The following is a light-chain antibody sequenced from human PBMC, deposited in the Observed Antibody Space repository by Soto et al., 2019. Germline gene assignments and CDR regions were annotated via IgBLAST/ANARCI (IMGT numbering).Light chain of an antibody. Sequence: QSALTQPASVSGSPGQSITISCTGTRSDVGAYNYVSWYQQHPGKAPKLIIYDVGNRPSGVSNRFSGSKSGNTASLTISGLQAEDEADYYCSSYTSSSTRVFGTGTKATVL. CDR2: DVG. CDR3: SSYTSSSTRV. V-gene: IGLV2-14*01. CDR1: RSDVGAYNY. J-gene: IGLJ1*01.